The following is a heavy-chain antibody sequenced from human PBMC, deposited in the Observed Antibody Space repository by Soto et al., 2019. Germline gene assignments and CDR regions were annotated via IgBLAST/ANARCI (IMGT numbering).Heavy chain of an antibody. V-gene: IGHV3-74*03. D-gene: IGHD2-8*01. Sequence: EVQLVESGGGLVQPGGSLRLSCAVSGFTFSNYWMPWVRQAPGKGLVWVSRINGDGSTTTYADSVKGRFIMSRDNAKNLMYLHMNSLRAEDTAVYYCARDHCTRSACYPSYLDYWGQGTLVTVSS. J-gene: IGHJ4*02. CDR3: ARDHCTRSACYPSYLDY. CDR2: INGDGSTT. CDR1: GFTFSNYW.